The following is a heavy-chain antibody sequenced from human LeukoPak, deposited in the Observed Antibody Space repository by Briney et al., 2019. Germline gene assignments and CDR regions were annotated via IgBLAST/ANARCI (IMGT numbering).Heavy chain of an antibody. Sequence: GESLKISCKGSGYIFSSDWIGWVRQMPGKGLEWMGIIYPGDSDTRYSPSFQGQVTISADKSISTAYLQWSSLKASDTAMYYCAKVVPAALDAFDIWGQGTMVTVSS. CDR3: AKVVPAALDAFDI. V-gene: IGHV5-51*01. CDR2: IYPGDSDT. D-gene: IGHD2-2*01. J-gene: IGHJ3*02. CDR1: GYIFSSDW.